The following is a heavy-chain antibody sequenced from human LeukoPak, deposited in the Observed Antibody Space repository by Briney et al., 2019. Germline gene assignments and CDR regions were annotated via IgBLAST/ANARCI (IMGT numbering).Heavy chain of an antibody. V-gene: IGHV1-69*04. CDR1: GGTFSSYA. CDR2: IIPILGIA. D-gene: IGHD5-18*01. CDR3: ARGETDTYYFDY. Sequence: SVKVSCKASGGTFSSYAISWVRQAPGQGLEWMGRIIPILGIANYAQKFQGRVTITADKSTSTAYMELSSLRSEDTAVYYCARGETDTYYFDYWGQGTLVTVSS. J-gene: IGHJ4*02.